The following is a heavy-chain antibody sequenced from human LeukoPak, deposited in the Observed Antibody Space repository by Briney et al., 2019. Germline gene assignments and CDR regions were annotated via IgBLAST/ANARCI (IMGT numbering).Heavy chain of an antibody. CDR1: GGSISSYY. J-gene: IGHJ5*02. D-gene: IGHD2-15*01. V-gene: IGHV4-34*01. CDR2: INHSGST. CDR3: ARVVVAATDWFDP. Sequence: SETLSLTCTVSGGSISSYYWSWIRQPPGEGLEWIGEINHSGSTNYNPSLKSRVTISLDTSKNQFSLKLSSVTAADTAVYYRARVVVAATDWFDPWGLGTLVTVSS.